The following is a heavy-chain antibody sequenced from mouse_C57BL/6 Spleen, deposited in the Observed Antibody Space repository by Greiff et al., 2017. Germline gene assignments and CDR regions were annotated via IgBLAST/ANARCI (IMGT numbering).Heavy chain of an antibody. V-gene: IGHV1-76*01. CDR2: IYPGSGNT. CDR1: GYTFTDYY. Sequence: VQLQESGAELVRPGASVKLSCKASGYTFTDYYINWVKQRPGQGLEWIARIYPGSGNTYYNEKFKGKATLAAEKSSSTAYMQLSSLTSEDSAVYFCARYDGYRLDYWGQGTTLTVSS. CDR3: ARYDGYRLDY. D-gene: IGHD2-3*01. J-gene: IGHJ2*01.